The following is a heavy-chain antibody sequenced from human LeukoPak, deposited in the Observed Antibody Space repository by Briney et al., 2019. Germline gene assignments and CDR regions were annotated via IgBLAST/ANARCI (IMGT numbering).Heavy chain of an antibody. V-gene: IGHV4-39*01. CDR1: SSXYY. D-gene: IGHD6-13*01. J-gene: IGHJ6*03. Sequence: SSXYYWAWIRQPPGKGLEWIGSIYYSGSTYYNPSLKSRFTISVDTYKNPFSLKLSSVTAADTAVYYCARQHYSSSWGYYYYYMDVWGKGTTVTVSS. CDR2: IYYSGST. CDR3: ARQHYSSSWGYYYYYMDV.